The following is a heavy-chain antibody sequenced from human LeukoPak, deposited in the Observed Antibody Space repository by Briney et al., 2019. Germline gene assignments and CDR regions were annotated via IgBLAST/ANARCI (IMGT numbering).Heavy chain of an antibody. V-gene: IGHV3-66*01. Sequence: PGGSLRLSCAASGFSVSGNYVSWVRQAPGKGLEWVSIVYSGDSTYYADSVKGRFTISRDTSKNTVYLQMNSLRAEDTAVYYCARGLRTLFYFDFWGQGTLVTVAS. CDR3: ARGLRTLFYFDF. J-gene: IGHJ4*02. CDR1: GFSVSGNY. CDR2: VYSGDST.